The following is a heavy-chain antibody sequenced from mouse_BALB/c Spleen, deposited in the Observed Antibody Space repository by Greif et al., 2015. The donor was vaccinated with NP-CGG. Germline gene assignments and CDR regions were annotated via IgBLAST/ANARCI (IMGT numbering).Heavy chain of an antibody. D-gene: IGHD1-1*01. CDR1: GFTFSDYY. CDR2: ISDGGSYT. V-gene: IGHV5-4*02. CDR3: ARDYYGSSSAMDY. Sequence: EVQLVESGGGLVKPGGSLKLSCAASGFTFSDYYMYWVRQTPEKRLEWVATISDGGSYTYYPDSVKGRFTISRDNAKNNLYLQMSSLKTEDTAMYYCARDYYGSSSAMDYWGQGTSVTVSS. J-gene: IGHJ4*01.